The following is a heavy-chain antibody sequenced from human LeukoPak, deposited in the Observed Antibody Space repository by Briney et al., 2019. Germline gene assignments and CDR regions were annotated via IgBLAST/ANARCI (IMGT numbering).Heavy chain of an antibody. V-gene: IGHV3-11*04. D-gene: IGHD7-27*01. CDR1: GFTFSDHY. CDR3: ARGHWGLDS. CDR2: ISHTGTTM. J-gene: IGHJ4*02. Sequence: GGSLRLSCAASGFTFSDHYMSWIRQAPGKGLEWVSYISHTGTTMYHADSVKGRFTLSRDNARNSLYLQMNSLRAEDTAVYYCARGHWGLDSWGQGTLVSVSS.